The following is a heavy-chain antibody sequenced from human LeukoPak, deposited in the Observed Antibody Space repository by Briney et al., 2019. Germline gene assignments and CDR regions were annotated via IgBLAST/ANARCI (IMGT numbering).Heavy chain of an antibody. Sequence: ASVKVSCKVSGYTLTELSMHRVRQAPGKGLEWMGGFDPEDGETIYAQKFQGRVTMTEDTSTDTAYMELSSLRSEDTAVYYCATLSMSKQQLSEYWGQGTLVTVSS. CDR1: GYTLTELS. CDR3: ATLSMSKQQLSEY. J-gene: IGHJ4*02. CDR2: FDPEDGET. D-gene: IGHD6-13*01. V-gene: IGHV1-24*01.